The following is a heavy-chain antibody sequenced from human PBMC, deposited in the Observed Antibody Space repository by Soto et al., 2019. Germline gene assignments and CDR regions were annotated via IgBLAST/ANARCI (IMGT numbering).Heavy chain of an antibody. D-gene: IGHD6-25*01. V-gene: IGHV1-18*01. CDR2: ISAYNGNT. J-gene: IGHJ6*03. Sequence: ASVKVSCKASGYTFTSYGISWVRHAPGQGLEWMGWISAYNGNTNYAQKLQGRVTMTTDTSTSTAYMELRSLRSDDTAVYYCARSRGYGYYYYYMDVWGKGTTVTVSS. CDR1: GYTFTSYG. CDR3: ARSRGYGYYYYYMDV.